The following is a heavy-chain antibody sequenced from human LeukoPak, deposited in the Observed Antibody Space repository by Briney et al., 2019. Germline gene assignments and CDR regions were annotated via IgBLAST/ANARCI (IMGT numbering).Heavy chain of an antibody. D-gene: IGHD3-22*01. CDR3: ARGYYYDSSGYYVEYYFDY. Sequence: ASVKVSCKASGGTFSSYAISWVRQAPGQGLEWMGGIIPIFGTANYAQKFQGRVTITADESTSTAYMELSSLRSEDTAVYYCARGYYYDSSGYYVEYYFDYWGQGTLVTVSS. V-gene: IGHV1-69*13. CDR2: IIPIFGTA. J-gene: IGHJ4*02. CDR1: GGTFSSYA.